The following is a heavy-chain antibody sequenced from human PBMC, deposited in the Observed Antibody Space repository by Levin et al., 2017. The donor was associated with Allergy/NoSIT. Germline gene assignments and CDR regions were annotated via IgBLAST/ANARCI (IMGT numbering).Heavy chain of an antibody. CDR2: INPSGGST. CDR1: GYTFTSYY. J-gene: IGHJ1*01. CDR3: ASSDPSRPTTVTTIFQH. V-gene: IGHV1-46*01. Sequence: AASVKVSCKASGYTFTSYYMHWVRQAPGQGLEWMGIINPSGGSTSYAQKFQGRVTMTRDTSTSTVYMELSSLRSEDTAVYYCASSDPSRPTTVTTIFQHWGQGTLVTVSS. D-gene: IGHD4-17*01.